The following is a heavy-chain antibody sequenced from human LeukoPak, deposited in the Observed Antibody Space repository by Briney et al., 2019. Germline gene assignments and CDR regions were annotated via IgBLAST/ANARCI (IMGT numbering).Heavy chain of an antibody. J-gene: IGHJ3*02. D-gene: IGHD1-26*01. CDR1: GYTFTSYD. CDR3: ASDGGIVGATWGLAFDI. CDR2: MNPNSGNT. V-gene: IGHV1-8*01. Sequence: GASVKVSCKASGYTFTSYDINWVRQATGQGLEWMGWMNPNSGNTGYAQKFQGRVTMTRNTSISTAYMELSSLRSEDTAVYYCASDGGIVGATWGLAFDIWGQGTMVTVSS.